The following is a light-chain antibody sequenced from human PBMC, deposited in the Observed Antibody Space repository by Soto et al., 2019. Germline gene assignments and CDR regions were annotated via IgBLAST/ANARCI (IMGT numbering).Light chain of an antibody. J-gene: IGKJ1*01. Sequence: DIVMTQSPDSLAVSLGERATINCKSSQSVLYSSNNKYYLAWYQQKPGQPPKLFIYWASTREYGVPDRFSGSGSGTDFTLTISSLQAEDVAVYYCQQYYTPSWTFGQGTKVEIK. CDR2: WAS. V-gene: IGKV4-1*01. CDR3: QQYYTPSWT. CDR1: QSVLYSSNNKYY.